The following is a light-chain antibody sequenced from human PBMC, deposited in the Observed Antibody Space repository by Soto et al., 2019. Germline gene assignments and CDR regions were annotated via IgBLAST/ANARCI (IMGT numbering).Light chain of an antibody. J-gene: IGKJ3*01. V-gene: IGKV3-11*01. CDR2: DTS. Sequence: EIVLKQSPATLSLSPGETATLSCRASPGVDRYLAWYQQKVGQSPRLIIYDTSNRAPGVPARFSGSGYGTDFTLPIARLRPEDYALFFCQHRRDSGPGFGPGTRVQIK. CDR3: QHRRDSGPG. CDR1: PGVDRY.